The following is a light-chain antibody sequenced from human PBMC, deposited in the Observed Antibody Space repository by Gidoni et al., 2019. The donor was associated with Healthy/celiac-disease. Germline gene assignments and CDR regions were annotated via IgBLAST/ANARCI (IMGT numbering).Light chain of an antibody. V-gene: IGLV2-23*02. CDR2: EVS. CDR1: SSVVGSYNL. CDR3: CSYAGSSTFV. Sequence: QSALTQPASVSGPPGQSITISCTGTSSVVGSYNLDAWYQQHPGKAPKLMIYEVSKRPSGVSNRFSGAKSGNTASLTISGLQAEDEADYYCCSYAGSSTFVFGTGTKVTVL. J-gene: IGLJ1*01.